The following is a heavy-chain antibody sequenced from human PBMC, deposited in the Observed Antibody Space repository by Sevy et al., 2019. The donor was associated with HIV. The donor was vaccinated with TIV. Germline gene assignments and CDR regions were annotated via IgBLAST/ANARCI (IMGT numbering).Heavy chain of an antibody. CDR3: ARVQLWGAYYYDF. J-gene: IGHJ4*02. CDR2: IYHSGST. V-gene: IGHV4-38-2*02. CDR1: GYSIIGDYY. D-gene: IGHD3-16*01. Sequence: SESLSLTCTVSGYSIIGDYYWGWIRQPPGKGLEWIVHIYHSGSTYYNPSLDSRVTPSVDTSKNQFSLRLSSVTAADTAIYYCARVQLWGAYYYDFWGQGTQVLVSS.